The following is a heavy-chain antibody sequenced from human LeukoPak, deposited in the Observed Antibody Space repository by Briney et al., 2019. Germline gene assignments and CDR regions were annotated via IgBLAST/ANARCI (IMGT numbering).Heavy chain of an antibody. D-gene: IGHD3-16*01. Sequence: PSETLSLTCTVSGGSISSGSYYWSWIRQPAGKGLEWIGRIYTSGSTNYNPSLKSRVTISVDTSKNQFSLKLSSVTAADTAVYYCAREAVGGFDYWGQGTLVTVSS. CDR3: AREAVGGFDY. CDR2: IYTSGST. CDR1: GGSISSGSYY. J-gene: IGHJ4*02. V-gene: IGHV4-61*02.